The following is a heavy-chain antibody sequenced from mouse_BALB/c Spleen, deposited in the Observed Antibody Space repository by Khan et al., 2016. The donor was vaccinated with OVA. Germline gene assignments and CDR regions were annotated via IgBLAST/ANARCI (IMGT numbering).Heavy chain of an antibody. CDR2: IWSDGST. CDR3: ARQPYYHYNVMDY. V-gene: IGHV2-6-1*01. CDR1: GFSLTNYG. J-gene: IGHJ4*01. D-gene: IGHD2-10*01. Sequence: VQLQESEPGLVAPSQSLSITCTISGFSLTNYGVHWVRQPPGKGLEWLAVIWSDGSTTYNSALKSRLTITKDNSKSQVFLKMNSLQTDDTAIYFCARQPYYHYNVMDYWGQGTSVTVSS.